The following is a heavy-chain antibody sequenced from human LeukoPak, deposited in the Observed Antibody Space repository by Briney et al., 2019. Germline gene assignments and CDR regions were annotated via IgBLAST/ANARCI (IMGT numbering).Heavy chain of an antibody. V-gene: IGHV3-30*02. CDR1: GFTFSSYG. CDR2: IRYDGSNK. J-gene: IGHJ3*02. D-gene: IGHD2-21*01. Sequence: GSLRLSCSASGFTFSSYGMHWVRQAPGKGLEGVAFIRYDGSNKYYADSVKGRFTISRDNSKNTLYLQMNSLRPEDTAVYYCAKARLRWDAFDIWGQGTMVTVSS. CDR3: AKARLRWDAFDI.